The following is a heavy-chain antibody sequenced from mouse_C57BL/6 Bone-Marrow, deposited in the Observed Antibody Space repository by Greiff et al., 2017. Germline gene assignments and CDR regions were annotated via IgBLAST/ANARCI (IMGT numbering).Heavy chain of an antibody. J-gene: IGHJ3*01. CDR3: ARSDYDGGFAY. Sequence: EVKVVESGPELVKPGASVKIPCKASGYTFTDYNMDWVKQSHGKSLEWIGDINPNNGGTIYNQKFKGKATLTVDKSSSTAYMELRSLTSEDTAVYYCARSDYDGGFAYWGQGTLVTVSA. CDR1: GYTFTDYN. CDR2: INPNNGGT. D-gene: IGHD2-4*01. V-gene: IGHV1-18*01.